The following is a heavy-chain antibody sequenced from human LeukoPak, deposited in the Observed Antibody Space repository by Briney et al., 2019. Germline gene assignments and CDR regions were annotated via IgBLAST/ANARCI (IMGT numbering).Heavy chain of an antibody. Sequence: PGGSLRLSCAASGFTFSSYAVHWVRQAPGKGLEYVSAISGSGGSTYHANSVKGRFTISRDNSRNTLYLQMGSLRTEDMAVYYCARSYGAGSYLDYWGQGTLVTVSS. J-gene: IGHJ4*02. V-gene: IGHV3-64*01. CDR2: ISGSGGST. D-gene: IGHD3-10*01. CDR1: GFTFSSYA. CDR3: ARSYGAGSYLDY.